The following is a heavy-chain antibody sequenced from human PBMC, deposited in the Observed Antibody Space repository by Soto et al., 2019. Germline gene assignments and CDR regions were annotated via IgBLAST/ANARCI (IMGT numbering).Heavy chain of an antibody. J-gene: IGHJ6*02. Sequence: GGSLRLSCAASGFTFSSYGMHWVRQAPGKGLEWVAVIWYDGSNKYYADSVKGRFTVSRDNSKNTLYLQMNSLRAEDTAVYYCARAIYDSSGYYPTAFYYYGMDVWGQGTTVTV. CDR1: GFTFSSYG. CDR2: IWYDGSNK. D-gene: IGHD3-22*01. CDR3: ARAIYDSSGYYPTAFYYYGMDV. V-gene: IGHV3-33*01.